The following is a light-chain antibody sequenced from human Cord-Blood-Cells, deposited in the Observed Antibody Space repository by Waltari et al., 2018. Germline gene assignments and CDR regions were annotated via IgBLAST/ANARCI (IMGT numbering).Light chain of an antibody. J-gene: IGLJ2*01. CDR2: EVS. CDR3: FAYACSSLVV. Sequence: QSALTQPASLSGSPGQSITISCTGTSSDVGSYNLVSWYQQHPGKAPKLMIYEVSERLSGVSNRFAGSNSRNTAALTISEIQAEDEADYCCFAYACSSLVVFGGGTKLTVL. CDR1: SSDVGSYNL. V-gene: IGLV2-23*02.